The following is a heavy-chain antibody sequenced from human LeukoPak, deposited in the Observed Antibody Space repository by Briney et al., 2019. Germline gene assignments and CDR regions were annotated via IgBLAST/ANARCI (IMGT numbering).Heavy chain of an antibody. CDR1: GGSISRYY. CDR3: ARPMVRGDPYDAFDI. J-gene: IGHJ3*02. D-gene: IGHD3-10*01. Sequence: PSETLSLTCTVSGGSISRYYWYWIRQPPGKGLEWIGYIYYSGSTNYNPSLKSRVTISVDTSKNQFSLKLSSVTAADTAVYYCARPMVRGDPYDAFDIWGQGTMVTVSS. CDR2: IYYSGST. V-gene: IGHV4-59*08.